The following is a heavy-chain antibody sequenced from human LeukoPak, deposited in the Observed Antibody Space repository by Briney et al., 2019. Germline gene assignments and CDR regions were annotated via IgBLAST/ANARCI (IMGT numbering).Heavy chain of an antibody. V-gene: IGHV1-18*01. CDR1: GGTFSSYA. Sequence: GSSVKVSCKASGGTFSSYAISWVRQAPGQGLEWMGWISAYNGNTNYAQKLQGRVTMTTDTSTSTAYMELRSLRSDDTAVYYCARADGYCSSTSCARDWFDPWGQGTLVTVSS. CDR2: ISAYNGNT. CDR3: ARADGYCSSTSCARDWFDP. D-gene: IGHD2-2*01. J-gene: IGHJ5*02.